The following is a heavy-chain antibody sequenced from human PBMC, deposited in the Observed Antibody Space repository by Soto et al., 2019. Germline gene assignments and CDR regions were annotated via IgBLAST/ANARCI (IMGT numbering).Heavy chain of an antibody. V-gene: IGHV4-59*08. J-gene: IGHJ3*02. CDR3: ARSRGYCSGGSCYGPNDAFDI. D-gene: IGHD2-15*01. CDR1: GGSISSYY. Sequence: TLSLTCTVSGGSISSYYWSWIRQPPGKGLEWIGYIYYSGSTNYNPSLKSRVTISVDTSKNQFSLKLSSVTAADTAVYYCARSRGYCSGGSCYGPNDAFDIWGQGTMVTVS. CDR2: IYYSGST.